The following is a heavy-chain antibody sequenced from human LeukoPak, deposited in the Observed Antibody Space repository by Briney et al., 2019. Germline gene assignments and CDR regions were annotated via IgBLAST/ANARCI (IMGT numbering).Heavy chain of an antibody. Sequence: SGGSLRLSCAASGFSFSTYGMHWVRQAPGKGLEWVAVISYDGSNKYYADSVKGRFTISRDNSKNTLYLQMNSLRAEDTAVYYCANIEAAAGTTHGGWGQGTLVTVSS. CDR1: GFSFSTYG. CDR3: ANIEAAAGTTHGG. CDR2: ISYDGSNK. J-gene: IGHJ4*02. V-gene: IGHV3-30*18. D-gene: IGHD6-13*01.